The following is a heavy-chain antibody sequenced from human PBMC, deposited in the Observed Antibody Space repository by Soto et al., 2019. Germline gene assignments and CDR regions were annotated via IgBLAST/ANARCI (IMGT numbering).Heavy chain of an antibody. V-gene: IGHV3-64*01. CDR2: ISPDGGST. J-gene: IGHJ4*02. CDR3: ARGQTGAHFDY. CDR1: GFTISSYA. D-gene: IGHD3-10*01. Sequence: EVQLVESGGGLVQPGGSLRLSCAASGFTISSYAMHWVRQAPGKGLEYVSGISPDGGSTYYANSVRGRFTISRDNSKSTLYLQMGSLRAEDLAVYYCARGQTGAHFDYWGQGTLVTVSS.